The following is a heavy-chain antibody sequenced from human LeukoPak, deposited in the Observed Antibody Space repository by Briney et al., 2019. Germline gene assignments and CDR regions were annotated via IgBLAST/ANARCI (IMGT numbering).Heavy chain of an antibody. D-gene: IGHD3-9*01. CDR3: TKDSVLRYFDWLF. Sequence: GGSLRLSCAASGFTFSNAWMSWVRQAPGKGLEWVGRIKSKTDGGTTDYAAPVKGRFTISRDDSKNTLYLQMNSLKTEDTAVYYCTKDSVLRYFDWLFWGQGTLVTVSS. J-gene: IGHJ4*02. CDR1: GFTFSNAW. CDR2: IKSKTDGGTT. V-gene: IGHV3-15*01.